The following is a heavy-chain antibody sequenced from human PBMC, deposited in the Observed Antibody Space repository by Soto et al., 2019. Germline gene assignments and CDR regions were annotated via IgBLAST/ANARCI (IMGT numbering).Heavy chain of an antibody. CDR1: GFTFSSYG. V-gene: IGHV3-33*06. Sequence: GGSLRLSCAASGFTFSSYGMHWVRQAPGKGLEWVAVIWYDGSNKYYADSVKGRFTISRDNSKNTLYLQMNSLRAEDTAVYYCAKADGYDILTGYPTIDYYYDYWGQGTLVTVSS. CDR2: IWYDGSNK. J-gene: IGHJ4*02. D-gene: IGHD3-9*01. CDR3: AKADGYDILTGYPTIDYYYDY.